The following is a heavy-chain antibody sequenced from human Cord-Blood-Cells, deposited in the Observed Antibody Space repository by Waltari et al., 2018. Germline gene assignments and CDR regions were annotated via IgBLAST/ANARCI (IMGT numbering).Heavy chain of an antibody. CDR3: ARGPGGAFDY. J-gene: IGHJ4*02. D-gene: IGHD1-26*01. CDR1: GSTFTGSY. Sequence: QVQLVQSGAEVKKPGASLKVSCKASGSTFTGSYLPWVRQASGQGLEWMGWSNPNSGGTNYAKKFQGRVTMTMDTSISTAYMELSRLRSDDTAVYYCARGPGGAFDYWGQGTLVTVSS. V-gene: IGHV1-2*02. CDR2: SNPNSGGT.